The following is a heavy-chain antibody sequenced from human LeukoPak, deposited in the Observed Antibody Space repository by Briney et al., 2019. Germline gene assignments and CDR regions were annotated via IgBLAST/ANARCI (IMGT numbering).Heavy chain of an antibody. J-gene: IGHJ5*02. D-gene: IGHD6-13*01. Sequence: EASVKVSCKASGYTFTSYGISWVRQAPGQGLEWMGWISAYNGNTNYAQKLQGRVTMTTDTSMSTAYMELRSLRSDDTAVYYCARVIAAGTTTISSWFDPWGQGTLVTVSS. V-gene: IGHV1-18*01. CDR2: ISAYNGNT. CDR3: ARVIAAGTTTISSWFDP. CDR1: GYTFTSYG.